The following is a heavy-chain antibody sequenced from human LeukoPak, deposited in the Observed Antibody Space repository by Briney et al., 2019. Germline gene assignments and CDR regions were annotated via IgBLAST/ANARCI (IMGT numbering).Heavy chain of an antibody. CDR3: ARRSQQLVWGHYYYYYMDV. CDR1: GYTFTSYG. D-gene: IGHD6-13*01. J-gene: IGHJ6*03. CDR2: INPSGGST. V-gene: IGHV1-46*01. Sequence: GASVKVSCKASGYTFTSYGISWVRQAPGQGLEWMGIINPSGGSTSYAQKFQGRVTMTRDTSTSTVYMELSSLRSEDTAVYYCARRSQQLVWGHYYYYYMDVWGKGTTVTISS.